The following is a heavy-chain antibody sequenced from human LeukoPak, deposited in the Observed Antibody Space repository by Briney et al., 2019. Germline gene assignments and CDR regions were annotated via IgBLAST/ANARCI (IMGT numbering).Heavy chain of an antibody. D-gene: IGHD3-3*01. J-gene: IGHJ4*02. V-gene: IGHV3-23*01. CDR1: GFTFSSYA. CDR3: AKTPDFWSGYLERPTSSFDY. Sequence: GESLRLSCAASGFTFSSYAMSWVRQAPGKGLEWVSAISGSGGSTYYADSVKGRFTISRDNSKNTLYLQMNSLRAEDTAVYYCAKTPDFWSGYLERPTSSFDYWGQGTLVTVSS. CDR2: ISGSGGST.